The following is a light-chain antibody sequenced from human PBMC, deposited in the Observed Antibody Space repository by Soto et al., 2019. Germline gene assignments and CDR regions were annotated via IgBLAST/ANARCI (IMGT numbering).Light chain of an antibody. CDR2: EVN. CDR3: CSYVGSSILM. V-gene: IGLV2-23*02. Sequence: QSALTQPASVSGSPGQSITISCTGTSSDVGLYNLVSWYQQLPGKAPKLIIYEVNERPSGISDRFSGSKSGNTASLTISGLQDEEEAAYYCCSYVGSSILMFGGGTKLTVL. J-gene: IGLJ3*02. CDR1: SSDVGLYNL.